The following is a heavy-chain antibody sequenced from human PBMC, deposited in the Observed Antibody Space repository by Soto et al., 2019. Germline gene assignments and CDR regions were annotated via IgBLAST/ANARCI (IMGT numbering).Heavy chain of an antibody. J-gene: IGHJ6*02. CDR2: ISYDGSNK. CDR3: AKVYSSGWSILPPSGWDYYYYGMDV. CDR1: GFTFSSYG. Sequence: GGSLRLSCAASGFTFSSYGMHWVRQAPGKGLEWVAVISYDGSNKYYADSVKGRFTISRDNSKNTLYLQMNSLRAEDTAVYYCAKVYSSGWSILPPSGWDYYYYGMDVWGQGTTVTVSS. D-gene: IGHD6-19*01. V-gene: IGHV3-30*18.